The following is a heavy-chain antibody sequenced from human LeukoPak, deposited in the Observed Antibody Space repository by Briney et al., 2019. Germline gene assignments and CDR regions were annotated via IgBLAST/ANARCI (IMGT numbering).Heavy chain of an antibody. J-gene: IGHJ4*02. CDR1: GGTFSSYA. CDR3: AIGVVVVAATLFDY. V-gene: IGHV1-69*04. Sequence: SVKVSCKASGGTFSSYAISWVRQAPGQGLEWMGRIIPILGIANYAQKFQGRVTITADKSTSTAYMELSSLRSEDTAVYYCAIGVVVVAATLFDYWGQGTLVTVSS. CDR2: IIPILGIA. D-gene: IGHD2-15*01.